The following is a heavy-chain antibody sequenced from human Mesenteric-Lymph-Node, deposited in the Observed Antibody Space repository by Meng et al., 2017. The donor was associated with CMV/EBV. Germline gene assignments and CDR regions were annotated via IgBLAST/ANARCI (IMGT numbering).Heavy chain of an antibody. CDR1: GFTFNNYV. CDR3: ARGIFGGNY. CDR2: INSDGSST. D-gene: IGHD3-3*01. J-gene: IGHJ4*02. Sequence: GESLKISCAASGFTFNNYVMHWVRQAPGKGLVWVSRINSDGSSTSYADSVKGRFTISRDNAKNTLYLQMNSLRAEDTAVYYCARGIFGGNYWGQGTLVTVSS. V-gene: IGHV3-74*01.